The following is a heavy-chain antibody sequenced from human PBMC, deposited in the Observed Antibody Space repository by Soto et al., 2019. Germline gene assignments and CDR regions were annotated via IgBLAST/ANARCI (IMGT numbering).Heavy chain of an antibody. Sequence: GGSLRLSCAASGFTFDDYTMHWVRQAPGKGLDWVSLISWDGGSTYYADSVKGRFTISRDNSKNSLYLQMNSLRTEDTALYYCAKAFTIFGVVSASGYGMDVWGQGTTVTVSS. CDR3: AKAFTIFGVVSASGYGMDV. J-gene: IGHJ6*02. CDR1: GFTFDDYT. CDR2: ISWDGGST. V-gene: IGHV3-43*01. D-gene: IGHD3-3*01.